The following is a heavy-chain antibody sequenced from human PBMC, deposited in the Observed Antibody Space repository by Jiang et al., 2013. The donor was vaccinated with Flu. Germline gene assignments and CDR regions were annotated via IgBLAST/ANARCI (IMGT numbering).Heavy chain of an antibody. CDR1: AGSISGYY. J-gene: IGHJ4*02. CDR3: ARCSSRSGGSCYFDY. CDR2: IYYSGRT. D-gene: IGHD2-15*01. Sequence: GPGLVKPSETLSLTCTVSAGSISGYYWSWIRQPPGKGLEWIGFIYYSGRTHYNPSLESRVTMSVDTSRNQFSLKLSSLTAADTAVYFCARCSSRSGGSCYFDYWGQGTLVSVSS. V-gene: IGHV4-59*01.